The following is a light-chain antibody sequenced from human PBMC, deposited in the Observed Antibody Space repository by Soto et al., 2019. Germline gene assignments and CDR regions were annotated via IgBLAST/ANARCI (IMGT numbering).Light chain of an antibody. Sequence: EIVMTQSPATLSVSPGERATLSCRASQSVSGNFAWYQQKPGQAPRLLIYGASTRATGIPARFSGSGSGTEFTLTISSLQSEDFAVYYCQQYNNWPPYTVGQGTKLEIK. CDR3: QQYNNWPPYT. J-gene: IGKJ2*01. CDR1: QSVSGN. CDR2: GAS. V-gene: IGKV3-15*01.